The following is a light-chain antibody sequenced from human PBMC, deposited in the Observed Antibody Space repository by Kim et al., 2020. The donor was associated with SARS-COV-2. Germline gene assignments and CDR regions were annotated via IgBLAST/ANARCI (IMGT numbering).Light chain of an antibody. CDR3: QHYDIVPPGYT. CDR2: DAS. V-gene: IGKV1-33*01. J-gene: IGKJ2*01. CDR1: QDISNY. Sequence: DIQMTQSPSSLSASVGDRVTITCQASQDISNYLNWYQQKPGKAPKLLIYDASNLETGVPSRFSGSGSGTHFTFSINSLQPEDIGTYYCQHYDIVPPGYTFGQGTKLEI.